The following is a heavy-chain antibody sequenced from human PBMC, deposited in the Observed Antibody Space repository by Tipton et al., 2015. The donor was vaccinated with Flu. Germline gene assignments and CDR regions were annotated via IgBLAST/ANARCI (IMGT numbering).Heavy chain of an antibody. CDR1: GYTFTSYG. D-gene: IGHD3-3*01. V-gene: IGHV1-18*01. CDR3: ARDHKRFLEWLLDYYYGMDV. CDR2: ISAYNGNT. Sequence: QMQLVQSGAEVKKPGASVKVSCKASGYTFTSYGISWVRQAPGQGLEWMGWISAYNGNTDYAQKLQGRVTMTTDTSTSTAYMELRSLRSDDTAVYYCARDHKRFLEWLLDYYYGMDVWGQGTTVTVSS. J-gene: IGHJ6*02.